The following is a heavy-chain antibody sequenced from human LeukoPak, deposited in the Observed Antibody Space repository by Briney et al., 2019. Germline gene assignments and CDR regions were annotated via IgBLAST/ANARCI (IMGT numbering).Heavy chain of an antibody. V-gene: IGHV3-74*01. CDR3: ARRYCSGGSCYSGWHFDL. J-gene: IGHJ2*01. D-gene: IGHD2-15*01. CDR1: GFIFRNFW. Sequence: GGSLRLSCAASGFIFRNFWMRWVRQAPGKGLVWVSRINSDGSSTDYADSVKGRFTISRDNAKHTLYLQMNSLRAEDTAVYYCARRYCSGGSCYSGWHFDLWGRGTLVTVSS. CDR2: INSDGSST.